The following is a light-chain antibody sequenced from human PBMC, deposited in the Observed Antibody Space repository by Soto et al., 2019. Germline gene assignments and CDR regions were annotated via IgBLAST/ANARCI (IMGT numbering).Light chain of an antibody. CDR2: LGS. CDR1: QSLLHSNGYNY. V-gene: IGKV2-28*01. Sequence: DIVMTQSPLSLPVTPGEPASISCRSSQSLLHSNGYNYLDWYLQKPGQSPQLLIYLGSNRASGVPDRFSGSGSGKDFTLKISRVEAEDVGVYYCMQALQTLGTFGQGTKVEIK. J-gene: IGKJ1*01. CDR3: MQALQTLGT.